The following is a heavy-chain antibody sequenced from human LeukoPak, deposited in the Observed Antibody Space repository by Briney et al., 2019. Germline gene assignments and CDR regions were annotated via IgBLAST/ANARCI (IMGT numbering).Heavy chain of an antibody. CDR2: IHGTSGTI. CDR3: ARCPGWYTFDL. CDR1: GFTFSTYS. J-gene: IGHJ3*01. D-gene: IGHD6-19*01. V-gene: IGHV3-48*04. Sequence: GGSLRLSCAASGFTFSTYSMNWVRQAPGRGLEWVSCIHGTSGTIYYADSVKGLFTISRDNAKNSLYLHMNTLRAEDTAVYYCARCPGWYTFDLWGQGTMVAVSS.